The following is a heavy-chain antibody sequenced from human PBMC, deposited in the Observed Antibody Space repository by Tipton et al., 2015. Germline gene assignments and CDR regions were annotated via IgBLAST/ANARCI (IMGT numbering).Heavy chain of an antibody. CDR3: GRHPPLRLEIDY. CDR1: GGSFNHSPYY. CDR2: IYYSGNT. V-gene: IGHV4-39*01. D-gene: IGHD4-17*01. J-gene: IGHJ4*02. Sequence: TLSLTCTVSGGSFNHSPYYWGWIRQPPGKGLEWIGSIYYSGNTYYTPSLKSRVTISVDTSKNQFSLKLSSVTATDTAVYYCGRHPPLRLEIDYWGQGTLVTVSS.